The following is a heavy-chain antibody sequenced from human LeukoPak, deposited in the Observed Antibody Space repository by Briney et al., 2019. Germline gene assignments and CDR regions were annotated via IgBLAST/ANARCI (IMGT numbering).Heavy chain of an antibody. J-gene: IGHJ4*02. CDR2: VNSDGTSI. CDR1: GFTFSSYA. Sequence: PGGSLRLSCAASGFTFSSYAMSWVRQAPGKGLVWVSRVNSDGTSISYADSVKGRFTISRDNAKNTLYLQMNSLRAEDTAVYYCARDRWNFDYWGQGTLVTVSS. D-gene: IGHD4-23*01. CDR3: ARDRWNFDY. V-gene: IGHV3-74*01.